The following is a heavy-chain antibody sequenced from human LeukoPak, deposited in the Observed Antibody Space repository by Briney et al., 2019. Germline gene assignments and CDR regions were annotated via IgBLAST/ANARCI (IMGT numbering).Heavy chain of an antibody. Sequence: PSETLSLTCTVSGDSVSPYYWSWIRQSPGKGLEWIGNIYYSGSTTYNPSLKSRVSMSVDTSKNQFSLKLSSVTTADTAVYYCARDSSYGNFDHWGQGTLVTVSS. V-gene: IGHV4-59*02. J-gene: IGHJ4*02. CDR2: IYYSGST. D-gene: IGHD1-14*01. CDR3: ARDSSYGNFDH. CDR1: GDSVSPYY.